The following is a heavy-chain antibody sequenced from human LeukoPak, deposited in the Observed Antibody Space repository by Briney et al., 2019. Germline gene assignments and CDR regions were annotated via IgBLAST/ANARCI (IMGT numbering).Heavy chain of an antibody. CDR1: GFTFSSYS. D-gene: IGHD4-17*01. V-gene: IGHV3-21*01. CDR3: ARDGWGVTTGSWFDP. J-gene: IGHJ5*02. Sequence: PGGSLRLSCAASGFTFSSYSMNWVRQAPGKGLEWVSCISSSSSYIYYGDSVKGRFTTSRDNAKNSLYLQMNSLRAEDTAVYYCARDGWGVTTGSWFDPWGQGTLVTVSS. CDR2: ISSSSSYI.